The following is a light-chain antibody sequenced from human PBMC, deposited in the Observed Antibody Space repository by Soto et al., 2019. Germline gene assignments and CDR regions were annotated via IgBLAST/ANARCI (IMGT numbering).Light chain of an antibody. CDR2: LAS. V-gene: IGKV2-28*01. Sequence: LVVTQSPRSLSVTPGEPSSMSCRASQSLHSNGINYLHWYLQRPGQPPQLLIYLASNRASGVPDRFSGSGSGTEYTLRISRVEAEDVGTYYCMQALQSLTFGQGTRLEIK. J-gene: IGKJ5*01. CDR3: MQALQSLT. CDR1: QSLHSNGINY.